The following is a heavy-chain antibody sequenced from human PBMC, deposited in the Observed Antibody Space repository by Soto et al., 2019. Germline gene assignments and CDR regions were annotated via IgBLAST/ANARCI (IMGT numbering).Heavy chain of an antibody. Sequence: QVQLVQSGAEVKESGASVKVSCKASGYTFTGYYIHWVRQAPGQGLEWGGEISPKSGGTRYAQKFQGRVTMTKDTSISTVYMELSNLSPDDTAVYYCGRGRSGELVVFYWGQGTLVTVHS. V-gene: IGHV1-2*02. J-gene: IGHJ4*02. CDR1: GYTFTGYY. CDR2: ISPKSGGT. D-gene: IGHD1-7*01. CDR3: GRGRSGELVVFY.